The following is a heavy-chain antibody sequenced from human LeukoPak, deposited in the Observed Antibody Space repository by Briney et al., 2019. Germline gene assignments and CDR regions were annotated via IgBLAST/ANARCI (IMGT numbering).Heavy chain of an antibody. CDR1: GFTFSSYS. CDR2: ISSSSSYI. CDR3: ARVATGVTTTV. D-gene: IGHD4-17*01. J-gene: IGHJ4*02. V-gene: IGHV3-21*01. Sequence: GGSLRLSCAASGFTFSSYSMNWVRQAPGKELEWVSSISSSSSYIYYADSVKGRFTISRDNAKNSLYLQMNSLRAEDTAVYYCARVATGVTTTVWGQGTLVTVSS.